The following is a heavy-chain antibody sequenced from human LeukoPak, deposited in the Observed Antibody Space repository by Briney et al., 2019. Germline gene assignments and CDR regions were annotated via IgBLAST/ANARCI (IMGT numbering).Heavy chain of an antibody. J-gene: IGHJ4*02. D-gene: IGHD2-2*01. CDR3: ARSGYCSSTSCPRPASFDY. CDR1: GFTFSDYY. Sequence: SLRLSCAASGFTFSDYYMSWIRQAPGNGLEWVSYISSSSSYTNYADSVKGRFTISRDNAKNSLYLQMNSLRAEDTAVYYCARSGYCSSTSCPRPASFDYWGQGTLVTVSS. V-gene: IGHV3-11*03. CDR2: ISSSSSYT.